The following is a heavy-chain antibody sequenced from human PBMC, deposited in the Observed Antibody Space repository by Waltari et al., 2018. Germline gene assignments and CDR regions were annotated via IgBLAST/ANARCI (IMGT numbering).Heavy chain of an antibody. J-gene: IGHJ3*02. D-gene: IGHD5-12*01. Sequence: QVQLQESGPGLVKPSETLSLTCTVSGGSISSYYWSWIRQPPGKGLEWIGYIYYSGSTNYNPSLKSRVTISVDTSKNQFSLKLSSVTAADTAVYYCARGRDGYNLNAFDIWGQGTMVTVSS. V-gene: IGHV4-59*01. CDR3: ARGRDGYNLNAFDI. CDR1: GGSISSYY. CDR2: IYYSGST.